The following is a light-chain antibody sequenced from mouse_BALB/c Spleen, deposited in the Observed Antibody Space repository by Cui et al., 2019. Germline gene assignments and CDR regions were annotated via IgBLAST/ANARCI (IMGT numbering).Light chain of an antibody. CDR1: SSVSY. Sequence: QIVLTQSPAIMSASPGEKVTMTCIASSSVSYMHWYQQKSGTSPKRWIYDTSKLASGVPARFSGSGSGTSYSLTISSMEAEDAATYYCQQWSSNPPTFGSGTKLEIK. CDR3: QQWSSNPPT. J-gene: IGKJ4*01. V-gene: IGKV4-59*01. CDR2: DTS.